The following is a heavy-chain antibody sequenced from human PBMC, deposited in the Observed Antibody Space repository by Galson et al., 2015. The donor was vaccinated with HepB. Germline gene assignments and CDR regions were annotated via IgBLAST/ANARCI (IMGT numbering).Heavy chain of an antibody. J-gene: IGHJ4*02. CDR1: GGSFSGYF. D-gene: IGHD6-13*01. CDR3: ARGLPGAAPDTGN. V-gene: IGHV4-34*01. CDR2: INHSGST. Sequence: ETLSLTCAVYGGSFSGYFWSWLRQSPGKGLEWIGEINHSGSTDYNPSLKSRVTISADTSKNQFSLKMTSVTAADTAIYYCARGLPGAAPDTGNWGQGTLVTVSS.